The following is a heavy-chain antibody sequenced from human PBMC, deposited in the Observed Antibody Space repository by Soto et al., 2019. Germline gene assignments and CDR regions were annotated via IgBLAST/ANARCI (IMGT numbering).Heavy chain of an antibody. Sequence: QVQLQESGPGLVKPSQTLSLTCTVSGGSIRSGGYYWSWIRQHPGKGLEWIGYIYYSGSTYYTPSLKSRVTISVDTSKNQFSLKLSSVTAADTAVYYGAREAAGILNWFDPWGQGTLVTVS. CDR2: IYYSGST. CDR1: GGSIRSGGYY. CDR3: AREAAGILNWFDP. D-gene: IGHD6-25*01. V-gene: IGHV4-31*03. J-gene: IGHJ5*02.